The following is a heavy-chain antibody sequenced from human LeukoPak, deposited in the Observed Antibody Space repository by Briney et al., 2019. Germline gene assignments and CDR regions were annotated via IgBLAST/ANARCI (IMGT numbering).Heavy chain of an antibody. CDR3: TGSWGGAFDI. CDR1: GGTFSSYA. Sequence: VASVKVSCKASGGTFSSYAISWVRQAPGQGREWMGRIIPIFGTANYAQKFQGRVTITTDESTSTAYMELSSLRSEDTAVYYCTGSWGGAFDIWGQGTMVTVSS. D-gene: IGHD3-16*01. J-gene: IGHJ3*02. V-gene: IGHV1-69*05. CDR2: IIPIFGTA.